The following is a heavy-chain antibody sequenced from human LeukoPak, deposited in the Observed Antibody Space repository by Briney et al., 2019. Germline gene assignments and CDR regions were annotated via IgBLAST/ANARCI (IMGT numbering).Heavy chain of an antibody. Sequence: SETLSLTCAVYGGSFSGYYWSWIRQPPGKGLEWIGEINHSGSTNYNPSLKSRVTISVDTSKNQFSLKLSSVTAADTAVYYCAREYSSSPTFDYWGQGTLVTVPS. V-gene: IGHV4-34*01. J-gene: IGHJ4*02. CDR2: INHSGST. CDR3: AREYSSSPTFDY. CDR1: GGSFSGYY. D-gene: IGHD6-6*01.